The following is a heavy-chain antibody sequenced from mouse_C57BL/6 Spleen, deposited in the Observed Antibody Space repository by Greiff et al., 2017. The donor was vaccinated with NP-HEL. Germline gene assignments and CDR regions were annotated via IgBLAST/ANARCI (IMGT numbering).Heavy chain of an antibody. V-gene: IGHV1-82*01. D-gene: IGHD2-12*01. CDR2: IYPGDGDT. CDR3: AKNGHDRNFDV. Sequence: VQLQQSGPELVKPGASVKISCKASGYAFSSSWMNWVKQRPGKGLEWIGRIYPGDGDTNYNGKFKGKATLTADKSSSTAYMQLSSLTSEDSAVYFCAKNGHDRNFDVWGTGTTVTVSS. J-gene: IGHJ1*03. CDR1: GYAFSSSW.